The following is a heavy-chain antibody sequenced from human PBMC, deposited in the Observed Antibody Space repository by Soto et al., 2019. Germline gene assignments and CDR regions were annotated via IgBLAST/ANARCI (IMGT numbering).Heavy chain of an antibody. V-gene: IGHV4-31*03. J-gene: IGHJ3*02. CDR1: GGSISSGGYY. D-gene: IGHD3-22*01. CDR3: ARGYYYDSSGYYYGHDAFDI. CDR2: IYYSGST. Sequence: PSETLSLTCTVSGGSISSGGYYWSWIRQHPGKGLEWIGYIYYSGSTYYNPSLKSRVTISVDTSKNQFSLKLSSVTAADTAVYYCARGYYYDSSGYYYGHDAFDIWGQGTVVTVSS.